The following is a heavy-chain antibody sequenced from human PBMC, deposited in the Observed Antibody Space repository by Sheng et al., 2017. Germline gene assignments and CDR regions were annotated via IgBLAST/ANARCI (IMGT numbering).Heavy chain of an antibody. Sequence: EQLVQSGAEVKKPGSSVKVSCKASGGTFSSYAISWVRQAPGQGLEWMGGIIPIFGTANYAQKFQGRVTITADESTSTAYMELSSLRSEDTAVYYCARDWDNYDILTGYPPPEGYYYGMDVWGQGP. CDR2: IIPIFGTA. D-gene: IGHD3-9*01. J-gene: IGHJ6*02. CDR3: ARDWDNYDILTGYPPPEGYYYGMDV. CDR1: GGTFSSYA. V-gene: IGHV1-69*01.